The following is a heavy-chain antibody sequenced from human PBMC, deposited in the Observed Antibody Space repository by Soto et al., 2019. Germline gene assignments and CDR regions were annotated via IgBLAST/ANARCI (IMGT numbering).Heavy chain of an antibody. D-gene: IGHD6-19*01. CDR1: GFTFDDYA. CDR2: ISWNSGSI. CDR3: AKDMSSGWFDY. V-gene: IGHV3-9*01. J-gene: IGHJ4*02. Sequence: EVQLVESGGGLVQPGRSLRLSCAASGFTFDDYAMHWVRQAPGKGLEWVSGISWNSGSIGYADSVKGRLTISRYNAKNSLYLHMNSLRAEDTALYYCAKDMSSGWFDYWGQGSLVTVSS.